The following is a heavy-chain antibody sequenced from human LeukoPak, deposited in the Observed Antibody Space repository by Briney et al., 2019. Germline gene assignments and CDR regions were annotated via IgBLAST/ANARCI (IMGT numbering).Heavy chain of an antibody. Sequence: GGSLRLSCAASGFTVSDYYMTWIRQAPGKGLEWVSHIAHSGNGMLYADAVKGRFTISRDNAKNLLFLQMDSLRAEDTAVYYCARGHYEMGVWGQGTTVIVSS. CDR2: IAHSGNGM. CDR1: GFTVSDYY. J-gene: IGHJ6*02. V-gene: IGHV3-11*01. CDR3: ARGHYEMGV.